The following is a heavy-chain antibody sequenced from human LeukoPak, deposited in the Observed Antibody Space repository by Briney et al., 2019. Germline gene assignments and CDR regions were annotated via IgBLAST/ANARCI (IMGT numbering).Heavy chain of an antibody. CDR1: GFTFSSYA. V-gene: IGHV3-64*03. CDR2: INDNGGRT. Sequence: GGSLRLSCAASGFTFSSYAMDWVRQAPGKGLEYVSGINDNGGRTHYGDSVKGRFSISRDNSKNTLHLQMSTLRAEDTALYYCVKDVGGSYAFDYWGQGILVTVAS. CDR3: VKDVGGSYAFDY. D-gene: IGHD1-26*01. J-gene: IGHJ4*02.